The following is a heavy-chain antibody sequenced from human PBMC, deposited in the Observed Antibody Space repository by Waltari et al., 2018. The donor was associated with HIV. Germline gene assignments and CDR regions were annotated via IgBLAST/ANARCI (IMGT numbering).Heavy chain of an antibody. V-gene: IGHV3-53*01. CDR2: IDSGAST. Sequence: EVQLVASGGGLIQPGGSLRLSCAASGFTVSINYMSWVRPAQGQGLEWVSFIDSGASTYYSDSVKGRCTISRDNAKTTLYLQMNSLRAEDTAVYYCASVAVAGAGVYYYGMDVWGQGTTVTVSS. J-gene: IGHJ6*02. CDR3: ASVAVAGAGVYYYGMDV. D-gene: IGHD6-19*01. CDR1: GFTVSINY.